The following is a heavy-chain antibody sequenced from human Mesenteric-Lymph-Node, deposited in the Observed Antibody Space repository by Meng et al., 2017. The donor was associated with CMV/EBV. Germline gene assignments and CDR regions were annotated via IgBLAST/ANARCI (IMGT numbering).Heavy chain of an antibody. J-gene: IGHJ4*02. Sequence: SETLSLTCTVSGGSISSSSYYWGWIRQPPGKGLEWIGSIYYSGSTYYNPSLKSRVTISVDTSRNQFSLKLTSVTAADTAVYFCARFDIVATTFDYWGQGTLVTVSS. CDR2: IYYSGST. CDR1: GGSISSSSYY. D-gene: IGHD5-12*01. CDR3: ARFDIVATTFDY. V-gene: IGHV4-39*01.